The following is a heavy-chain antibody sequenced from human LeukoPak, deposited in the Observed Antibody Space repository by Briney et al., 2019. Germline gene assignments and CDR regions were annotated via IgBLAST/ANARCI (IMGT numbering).Heavy chain of an antibody. CDR3: AHRGDFWSGPEAWGY. CDR2: IYWNDDK. CDR1: GFSLSTSGVG. J-gene: IGHJ4*02. V-gene: IGHV2-5*01. Sequence: SGPTLVKPTQTLTLTCTLSGFSLSTSGVGVGWIRQPPGKALEWLALIYWNDDKLYSPSLKSRLTITKDTSKNQVVLTMTNMDPVDTATYYCAHRGDFWSGPEAWGYWGQGTLVTVSS. D-gene: IGHD3-3*01.